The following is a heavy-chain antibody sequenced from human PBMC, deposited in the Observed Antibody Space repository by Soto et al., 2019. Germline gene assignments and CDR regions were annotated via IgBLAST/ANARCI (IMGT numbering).Heavy chain of an antibody. D-gene: IGHD2-2*02. J-gene: IGHJ5*02. CDR2: ISSSSSYI. CDR1: GFTFSSYS. CDR3: ARAHAGYCSSTSCYRGWFDP. V-gene: IGHV3-21*01. Sequence: VQLVESGGGLVKPGGSLRLSCAASGFTFSSYSMNWVRQAPGKGLEWVSSISSSSSYIYYADSVKGRFTISRDNAKNSLYLQMNSLRAEDTAVYYCARAHAGYCSSTSCYRGWFDPWGQGTLVTVSS.